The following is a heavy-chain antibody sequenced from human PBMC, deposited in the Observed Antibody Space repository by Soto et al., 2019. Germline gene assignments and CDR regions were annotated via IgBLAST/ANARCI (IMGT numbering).Heavy chain of an antibody. J-gene: IGHJ6*02. V-gene: IGHV4-30-2*01. CDR2: IYYSGTT. Sequence: LSLTCTVSNGSVNSGTYSWSWVRQPPGKGLEWIGYIYYSGTTYYTPSLKSRLTMSMDRANDHFSLNLTSVTAADTAVYFCARGHYYYGMDVWGQGITVTVSS. CDR1: NGSVNSGTYS. CDR3: ARGHYYYGMDV.